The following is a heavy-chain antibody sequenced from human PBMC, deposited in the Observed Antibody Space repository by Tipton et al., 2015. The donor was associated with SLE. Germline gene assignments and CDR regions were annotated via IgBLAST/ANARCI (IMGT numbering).Heavy chain of an antibody. J-gene: IGHJ4*02. Sequence: QLVQSGAEVKKPGESLKISCEGSGYRFSTYWIAWLRQMPGKGLEWMGSIYVGDSDTIYSPSFQGQVTISVDKSISTAYLQWSSLKASASAMYYCAREGHCSGGSCYWAPSSFDYWGQGTLVTVSS. CDR1: GYRFSTYW. V-gene: IGHV5-51*03. D-gene: IGHD2-15*01. CDR2: IYVGDSDT. CDR3: AREGHCSGGSCYWAPSSFDY.